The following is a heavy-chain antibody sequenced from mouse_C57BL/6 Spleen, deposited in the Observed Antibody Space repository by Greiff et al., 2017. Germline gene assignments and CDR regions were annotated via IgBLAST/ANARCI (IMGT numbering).Heavy chain of an antibody. J-gene: IGHJ3*01. V-gene: IGHV5-6*02. D-gene: IGHD4-1*01. CDR1: GFTFSSYG. CDR2: ISSGGSYT. CDR3: ARRETGPFAY. Sequence: EVMLVESGGDLVKPGGSLKLSCAASGFTFSSYGMSWVRQTPDKRLEWVATISSGGSYTYYPDSVKGRFTISRDNAKNTLYLQMSSLKSEDTAMYYCARRETGPFAYWGHGTLVTVSA.